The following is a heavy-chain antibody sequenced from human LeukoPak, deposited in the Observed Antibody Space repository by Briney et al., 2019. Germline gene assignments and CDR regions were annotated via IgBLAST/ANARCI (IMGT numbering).Heavy chain of an antibody. D-gene: IGHD2-2*01. V-gene: IGHV3-48*01. CDR3: AKDPPVWDIVVVPAVDY. Sequence: GGSLRLSCAASGFTLSGHSLNWIRQAPGKGLEWVSYIGSGNTIRHYADSVKGRFTISRDNSKNTLYLQMNSLRAEDTAVYYCAKDPPVWDIVVVPAVDYWGQGTLVTVSS. CDR2: IGSGNTIR. CDR1: GFTLSGHS. J-gene: IGHJ4*02.